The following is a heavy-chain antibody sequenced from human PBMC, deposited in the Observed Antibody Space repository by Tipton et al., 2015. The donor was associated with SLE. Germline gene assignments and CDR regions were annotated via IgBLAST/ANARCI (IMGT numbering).Heavy chain of an antibody. J-gene: IGHJ4*01. CDR2: ISSSSNFI. Sequence: SLRLSCAASGFTFRSSRMNWVRQAPGKGLEWVSTISSSSNFIYYADSMEGRFTVSRDNAKNSLYLQMNSLRAEDTAVYYCARDTSGWLFDYWGQGTLVTVSS. CDR1: GFTFRSSR. V-gene: IGHV3-21*01. D-gene: IGHD6-19*01. CDR3: ARDTSGWLFDY.